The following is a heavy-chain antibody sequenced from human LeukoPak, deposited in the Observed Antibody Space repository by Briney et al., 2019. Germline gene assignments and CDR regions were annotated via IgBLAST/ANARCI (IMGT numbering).Heavy chain of an antibody. Sequence: KPSETPSLTRRVPGGSLSSYYWSWVRQSPGKGLGWVGYVYYTGSTNYNPSLKSRVTMFEDKSKNQFSLRLYSVTVADTAVYYCARHFAYSSSSYFDYWGQGSLVTVSS. CDR1: GGSLSSYY. CDR3: ARHFAYSSSSYFDY. D-gene: IGHD6-6*01. J-gene: IGHJ4*02. CDR2: VYYTGST. V-gene: IGHV4-59*08.